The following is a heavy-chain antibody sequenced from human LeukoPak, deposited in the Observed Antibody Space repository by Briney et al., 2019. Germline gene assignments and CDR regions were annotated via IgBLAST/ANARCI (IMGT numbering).Heavy chain of an antibody. J-gene: IGHJ4*02. CDR3: ARDRGDYDQTYYFDY. V-gene: IGHV4-61*02. CDR2: IYTSGST. Sequence: SQTLSLTCTVSGGSISSGDYYWSWIRQPAGKGLEWIGRIYTSGSTNYNPSLKSRVTMSVDTSKNQFSLKLSSVTATDTAVYYCARDRGDYDQTYYFDYWGQGTLVTVSS. D-gene: IGHD3-16*01. CDR1: GGSISSGDYY.